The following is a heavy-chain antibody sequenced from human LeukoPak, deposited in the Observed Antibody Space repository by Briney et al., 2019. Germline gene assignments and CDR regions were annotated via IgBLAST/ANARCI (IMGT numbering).Heavy chain of an antibody. CDR3: ARPTGRGDYPTDAFDI. D-gene: IGHD4-11*01. CDR2: IYYSGTT. J-gene: IGHJ3*02. V-gene: IGHV4-39*07. Sequence: SETLSLTCTVSGGSISSSGYYWGWIRQPPGKGLEWIGSIYYSGTTYYNPSLRSRVTISVDTSKNQFSLKLNSVTAADTALYYCARPTGRGDYPTDAFDIWGQGTMVTVSS. CDR1: GGSISSSGYY.